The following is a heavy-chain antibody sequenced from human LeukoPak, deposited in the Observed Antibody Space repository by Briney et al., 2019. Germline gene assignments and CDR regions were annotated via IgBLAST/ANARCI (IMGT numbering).Heavy chain of an antibody. Sequence: ASVKVSCRASGYTFTAHYIHWVRQAPGQGLEWMGWIDPNSGGTNYAQKFLGSITMTGDTSINTAFMELSRLRSDDTAIYYCARGRGTTMVRGVITNYFDLWGRGSLVTVSS. D-gene: IGHD3-10*01. CDR3: ARGRGTTMVRGVITNYFDL. CDR2: IDPNSGGT. J-gene: IGHJ2*01. CDR1: GYTFTAHY. V-gene: IGHV1-2*02.